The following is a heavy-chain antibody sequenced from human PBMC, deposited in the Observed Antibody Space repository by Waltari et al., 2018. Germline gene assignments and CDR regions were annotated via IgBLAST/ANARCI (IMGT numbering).Heavy chain of an antibody. CDR2: INYDGTQK. D-gene: IGHD1-26*01. Sequence: EVQLLESGGTIVQPGGSLKVACAASGLNFGSSWMHWVRQTPGKGLMWVSDINYDGTQKKDADSVRGRFTISRDNAKSTLYLQMTDLRAEDTAVYFCVRARWDYLYFDTWGQGTLVTVSS. J-gene: IGHJ5*02. CDR1: GLNFGSSW. CDR3: VRARWDYLYFDT. V-gene: IGHV3-74*01.